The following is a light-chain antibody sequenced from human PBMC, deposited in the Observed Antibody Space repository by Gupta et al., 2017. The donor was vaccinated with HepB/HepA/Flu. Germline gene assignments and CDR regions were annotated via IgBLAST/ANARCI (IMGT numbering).Light chain of an antibody. J-gene: IGKJ3*01. Sequence: DIQMTQSPSSVYASVGDRVTITCRARHDITNWLAWYQQKPGKAPKLLIYGASSWKSGVPSKFSGSGSGTIFTLPISSLQPEDSATYFCQHENSFPFTFGHGTKVDIK. CDR1: HDITNW. CDR3: QHENSFPFT. V-gene: IGKV1-12*01. CDR2: GAS.